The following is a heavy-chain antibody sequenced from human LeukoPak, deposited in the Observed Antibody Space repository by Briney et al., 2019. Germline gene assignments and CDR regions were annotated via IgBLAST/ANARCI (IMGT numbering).Heavy chain of an antibody. CDR2: INSDGSTT. J-gene: IGHJ4*02. CDR3: ASALTGSFAY. D-gene: IGHD3-9*01. CDR1: GFTFRTYW. V-gene: IGHV3-74*01. Sequence: GGSLRLSCAASGFTFRTYWMHRVRQAPGKGLVWVSRINSDGSTTSYADSVKGRFTISRDNVKNTLYLQMNSLRAEDTAVYYCASALTGSFAYWGQGTLVTVSS.